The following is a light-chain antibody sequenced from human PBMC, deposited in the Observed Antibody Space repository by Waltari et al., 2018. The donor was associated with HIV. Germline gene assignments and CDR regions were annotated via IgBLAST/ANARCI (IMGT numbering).Light chain of an antibody. CDR3: SLFYNTARV. CDR2: DSY. J-gene: IGLJ2*01. CDR1: TGPVTTDHY. Sequence: QAVVTQEPSLTVSPGGTVTLTCASSTGPVTTDHYPYWFQQMPGQAPPPLIFDSYSRHSWTPARFSGSLRGGKAALTLSGAQPEDEADYYCSLFYNTARVFGGGTRLTVL. V-gene: IGLV7-46*01.